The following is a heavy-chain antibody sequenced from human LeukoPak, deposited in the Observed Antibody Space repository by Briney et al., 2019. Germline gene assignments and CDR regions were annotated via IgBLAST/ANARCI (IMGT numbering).Heavy chain of an antibody. CDR2: INHSGST. V-gene: IGHV4-34*01. Sequence: SETLSLTCAVYGGSFSGYYWSWIRQPPGKGLEWIGEINHSGSTNYNPSLKSRVTISVDTSKNQFSLKLSSVTAADTAVYYCAREAYDSSGYYYWDQGTLVTVSS. J-gene: IGHJ4*02. CDR3: AREAYDSSGYYY. D-gene: IGHD3-22*01. CDR1: GGSFSGYY.